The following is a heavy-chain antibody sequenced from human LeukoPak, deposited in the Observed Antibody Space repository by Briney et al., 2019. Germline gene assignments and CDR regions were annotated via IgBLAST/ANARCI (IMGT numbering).Heavy chain of an antibody. Sequence: GASVKVSCKASGYTFTSYGISWVRQAPGQGLEWMGRIIPILGIANYAQKFQGRVTITADKSTSTAYMELSSLRSEDTAVYYCARAGTAMVTPIDYWGQGTLVTVSS. CDR3: ARAGTAMVTPIDY. CDR1: GYTFTSYG. CDR2: IIPILGIA. J-gene: IGHJ4*02. D-gene: IGHD5-18*01. V-gene: IGHV1-69*04.